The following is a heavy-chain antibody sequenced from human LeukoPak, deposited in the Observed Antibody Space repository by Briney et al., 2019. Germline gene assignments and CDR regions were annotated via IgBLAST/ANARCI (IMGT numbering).Heavy chain of an antibody. D-gene: IGHD4-11*01. J-gene: IGHJ4*02. V-gene: IGHV3-15*01. CDR3: AKGGHYSFFDY. CDR1: GFTFSSPW. Sequence: GGSLRLSCEGSGFTFSSPWMSWVRQVPGKGLEWVSRYKNKAAGGTTDYAASVKGRFTMSRDDPRSTLYLQMNSLRAEDTGIYYCAKGGHYSFFDYWGQGTLVTVSS. CDR2: YKNKAAGGTT.